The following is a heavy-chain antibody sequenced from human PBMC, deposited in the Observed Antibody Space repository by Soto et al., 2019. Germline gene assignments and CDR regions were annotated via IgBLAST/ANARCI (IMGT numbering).Heavy chain of an antibody. CDR2: ISWSGGIL. V-gene: IGHV3-9*01. CDR3: ARTPDYDYYYYGMDV. Sequence: PGGSLSLSCAASGFTFDDYAMHWVRQAQGKGLEWVSSISWSGGILVYADSVKGRFTISRDNAKNTLYLQMNSLRAEDTAVYYCARTPDYDYYYYGMDVWGQGTTVTVSS. J-gene: IGHJ6*02. CDR1: GFTFDDYA. D-gene: IGHD4-17*01.